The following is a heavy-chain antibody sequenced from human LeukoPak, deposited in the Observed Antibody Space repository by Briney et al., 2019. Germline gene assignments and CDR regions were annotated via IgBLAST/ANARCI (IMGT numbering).Heavy chain of an antibody. J-gene: IGHJ6*03. CDR3: AKNKSPAAGHYYMDV. CDR1: GGSISSSSYY. V-gene: IGHV4-39*07. Sequence: SETLSLTCTVSGGSISSSSYYWGWLRQPPGKGLEWIGSIYYSGSTYYNPSLKSRVTISVDTSKNQFSLKLSSVTAADTAVYYCAKNKSPAAGHYYMDVWGKGTTVTVSS. CDR2: IYYSGST. D-gene: IGHD6-13*01.